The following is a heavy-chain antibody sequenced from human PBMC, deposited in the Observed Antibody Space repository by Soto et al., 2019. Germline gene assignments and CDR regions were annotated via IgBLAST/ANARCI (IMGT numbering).Heavy chain of an antibody. V-gene: IGHV3-30-3*01. CDR1: GLTFSSYA. CDR3: ARDTGYSSSWYDHYYYHGMDV. Sequence: PGGSLRLSCAASGLTFSSYAMRWVRQAPGKGLEWVAVISYDGSNKYYADSVKGRFTISRDNSKNTLYLQMNSLRAEDTAVYYCARDTGYSSSWYDHYYYHGMDVWGQGTTVTVSS. D-gene: IGHD6-13*01. J-gene: IGHJ6*02. CDR2: ISYDGSNK.